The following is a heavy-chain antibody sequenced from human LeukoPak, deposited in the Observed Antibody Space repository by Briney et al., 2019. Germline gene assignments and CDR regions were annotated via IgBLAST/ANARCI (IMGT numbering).Heavy chain of an antibody. Sequence: GGSLRLSCAASGFTFSSYWMHWVRQAPGKGLVWVSRINSDGSSTSYADSVKDRFTISRDNAKNTLYLQMNSLRAEDTAVYYCARIGYCSGGSCYPLDYWGQGTLVTVSS. CDR3: ARIGYCSGGSCYPLDY. D-gene: IGHD2-15*01. V-gene: IGHV3-74*01. CDR1: GFTFSSYW. CDR2: INSDGSST. J-gene: IGHJ4*02.